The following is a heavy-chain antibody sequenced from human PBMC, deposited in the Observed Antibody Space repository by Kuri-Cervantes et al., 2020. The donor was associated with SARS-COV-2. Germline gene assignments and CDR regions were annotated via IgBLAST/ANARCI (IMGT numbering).Heavy chain of an antibody. Sequence: GSLRLSCTVSGGSISSSSYYWGWIRQPPGKGLEWIGSIYHSGSTYYNPSLKSRVTISVDTSKNQFSLKLGSVTAADTAVYYCARGTTVGGAFDIWGQGTMVTVSS. D-gene: IGHD4-23*01. CDR1: GGSISSSSYY. CDR3: ARGTTVGGAFDI. CDR2: IYHSGST. V-gene: IGHV4-39*07. J-gene: IGHJ3*02.